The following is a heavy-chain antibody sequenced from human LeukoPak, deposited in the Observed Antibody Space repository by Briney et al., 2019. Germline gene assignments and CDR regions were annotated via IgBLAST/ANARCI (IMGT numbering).Heavy chain of an antibody. V-gene: IGHV3-23*01. CDR2: ISGSGGST. Sequence: GSLRLSCAASGFTFSSYAMSWVRQAPGKRLEWVSAISGSGGSTYYADSVKGRFTISRDNSKNTLYLQMNSLRAEDTAVYYCAKVSGYESYYYYMDVWGKGTTVTVSS. CDR3: AKVSGYESYYYYMDV. CDR1: GFTFSSYA. D-gene: IGHD5-12*01. J-gene: IGHJ6*03.